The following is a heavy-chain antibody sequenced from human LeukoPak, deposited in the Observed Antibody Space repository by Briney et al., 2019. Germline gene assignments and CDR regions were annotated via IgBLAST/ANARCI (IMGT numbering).Heavy chain of an antibody. D-gene: IGHD3-22*01. J-gene: IGHJ1*01. CDR3: ARWAYDSSGYLFQH. CDR2: INHSGST. V-gene: IGHV4-34*01. CDR1: GGSFSGYY. Sequence: SETLSLTCAVYGGSFSGYYWSWIRQPPGKGLEWIGEINHSGSTNYNPSLKSRVTISVDTSKNQFSLKLSSVTAADTAVYYCARWAYDSSGYLFQHWGQGTLATVSS.